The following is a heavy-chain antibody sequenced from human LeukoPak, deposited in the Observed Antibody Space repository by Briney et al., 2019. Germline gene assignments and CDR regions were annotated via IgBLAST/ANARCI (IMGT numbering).Heavy chain of an antibody. J-gene: IGHJ3*02. D-gene: IGHD3-22*01. CDR2: IYHSGST. V-gene: IGHV4-4*02. CDR3: ARDPHYYDSSKGGAFDI. CDR1: GFTFSSYAM. Sequence: GSLRLSCAASGFTFSSYAMSWVRQPPGKGLEWIGEIYHSGSTNYNPSLKSRVTISVDKSKNQFSLKLSSVTAADTAVYYCARDPHYYDSSKGGAFDIWGQGTMVTVSS.